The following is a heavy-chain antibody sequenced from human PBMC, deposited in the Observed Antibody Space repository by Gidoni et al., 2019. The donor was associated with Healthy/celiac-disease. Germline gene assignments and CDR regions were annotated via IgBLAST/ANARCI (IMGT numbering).Heavy chain of an antibody. CDR2: IIHIFGTA. V-gene: IGHV1-69*01. Sequence: QVQLVQSGAAVTKTGSSVKVSCTASGGTFSSYAISWVRQAPGQGLEWMGGIIHIFGTANYAQKFQGRVTITADESTSTAYMELSSLRSEDTAVYYCARTMVKRDHYFDYWGQGTLVTVSS. CDR3: ARTMVKRDHYFDY. D-gene: IGHD5-18*01. CDR1: GGTFSSYA. J-gene: IGHJ4*02.